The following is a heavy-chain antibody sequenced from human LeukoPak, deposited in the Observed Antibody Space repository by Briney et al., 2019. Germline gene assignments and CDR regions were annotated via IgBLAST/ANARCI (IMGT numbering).Heavy chain of an antibody. CDR1: GFAFSRYT. V-gene: IGHV3-23*01. D-gene: IGHD3-10*01. CDR2: ITDIHDIT. J-gene: IGHJ5*02. CDR3: ARVLRGDWFDH. Sequence: GGSLRLSCAASGFAFSRYTISWVRQAPGKGLEWVSTITDIHDITYNADFVKGRFTISRDNSKNTLYLQMNSLRVEDTALYYCARVLRGDWFDHWGQGTLVTVSS.